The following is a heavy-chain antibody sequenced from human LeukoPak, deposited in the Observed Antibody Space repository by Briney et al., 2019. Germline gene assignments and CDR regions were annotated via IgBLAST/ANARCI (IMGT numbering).Heavy chain of an antibody. Sequence: QAGGSLRLFCAASGFTFSNYGMTWVRQAPGKGLECVSAISASGGSTYYADSVKGRFTLYRDNSKNTLYLQVNSLRADDTAVYYCAKDNDSWDSRRGSDSWGQGTLVIVSS. CDR2: ISASGGST. J-gene: IGHJ4*02. CDR1: GFTFSNYG. CDR3: AKDNDSWDSRRGSDS. D-gene: IGHD1-26*01. V-gene: IGHV3-23*01.